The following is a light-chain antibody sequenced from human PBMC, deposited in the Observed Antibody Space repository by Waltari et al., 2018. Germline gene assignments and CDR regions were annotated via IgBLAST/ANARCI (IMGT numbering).Light chain of an antibody. CDR2: TNN. V-gene: IGLV1-44*01. J-gene: IGLJ3*02. CDR3: AAWDDSLNGWV. Sequence: QSVLPQPPSASVTPGQRVTIPCSGRNSNIGSNRENWYQQLPGTAPNLLIYTNNQRPSGVPDRFSGSKSGTSATLAIGGLRSADEADYYCAAWDDSLNGWVFGGGTKLTVL. CDR1: NSNIGSNR.